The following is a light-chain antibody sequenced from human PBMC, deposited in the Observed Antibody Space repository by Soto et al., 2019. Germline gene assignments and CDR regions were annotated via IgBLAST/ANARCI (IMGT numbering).Light chain of an antibody. J-gene: IGLJ2*01. CDR2: LNSDGSH. Sequence: QLVLTQSPSASASLGASVKLTCTLSSGHSSYAIAWHQQQPEKGPRYLMKLNSDGSHSKGDGIPDRFSGSSSGAERYLTISGLQSEDEGDYYCQPWGTGIQVFGGGTKLTVL. CDR1: SGHSSYA. CDR3: QPWGTGIQV. V-gene: IGLV4-69*01.